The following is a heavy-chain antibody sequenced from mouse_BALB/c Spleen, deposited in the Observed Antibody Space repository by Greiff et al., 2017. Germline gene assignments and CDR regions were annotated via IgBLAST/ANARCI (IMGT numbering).Heavy chain of an antibody. CDR1: GFTFSSFG. CDR2: ISSGSSTI. CDR3: AGDGYLYYAMDY. D-gene: IGHD2-3*01. Sequence: EVHLVESGGGLVQPGGSRKLSCAASGFTFSSFGMHWVRQAPEKGLEWVAYISSGSSTIYYADTVKGRFTISRDNPKNTLFLQMTSLRSEDTAMYYCAGDGYLYYAMDYWGQGTSVTVSS. J-gene: IGHJ4*01. V-gene: IGHV5-17*02.